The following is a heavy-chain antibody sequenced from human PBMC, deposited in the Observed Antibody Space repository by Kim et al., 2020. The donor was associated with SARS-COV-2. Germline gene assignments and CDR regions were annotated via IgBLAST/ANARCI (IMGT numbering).Heavy chain of an antibody. D-gene: IGHD3-10*01. J-gene: IGHJ6*02. CDR2: FSAHNDNT. V-gene: IGHV1-18*01. CDR3: ARGYYYGSGSYYNSGGLGYYGMDV. Sequence: ASVKVSCKASGYTFTNFGISWVRQAPGRGLEWMGWFSAHNDNTHYAQKLQGRVTVTTDTSTSTAYMELRNLRSDDTAVYYCARGYYYGSGSYYNSGGLGYYGMDVWGQGTTVTVSS. CDR1: GYTFTNFG.